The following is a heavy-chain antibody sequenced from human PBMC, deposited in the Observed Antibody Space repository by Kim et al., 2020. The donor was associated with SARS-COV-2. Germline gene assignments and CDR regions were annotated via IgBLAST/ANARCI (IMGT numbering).Heavy chain of an antibody. CDR3: ARDGGYSSSSEKDYYYGMDV. CDR1: GYTFTSYG. D-gene: IGHD6-6*01. Sequence: ASVKVSCKASGYTFTSYGISWVRQAPGQGLEWMGWISAYNGNTNYAQKLQGRVTMTTDTSTSTAYMELRSLRSDDTAVYYCARDGGYSSSSEKDYYYGMDVWGQGTTVTVSS. CDR2: ISAYNGNT. J-gene: IGHJ6*02. V-gene: IGHV1-18*04.